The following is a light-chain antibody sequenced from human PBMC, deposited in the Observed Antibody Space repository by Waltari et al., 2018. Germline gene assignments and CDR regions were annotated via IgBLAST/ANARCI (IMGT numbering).Light chain of an antibody. CDR1: QRVSSK. V-gene: IGKV3-15*01. CDR3: QHYNNLPLT. J-gene: IGKJ4*01. CDR2: GAS. Sequence: EIVMTQSPATLSVSPGERATLSCRASQRVSSKLAWYQQRPGQAPRLRIYGASTGATGIPARFTGSGSGTEFTLTISSLQSEDFAVYFCQHYNNLPLTFGGGTKVEI.